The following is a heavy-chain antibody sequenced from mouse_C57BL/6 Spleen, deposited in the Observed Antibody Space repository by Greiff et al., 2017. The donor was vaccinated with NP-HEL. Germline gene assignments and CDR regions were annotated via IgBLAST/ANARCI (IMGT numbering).Heavy chain of an antibody. CDR1: GFTFSSYA. V-gene: IGHV5-4*01. CDR3: ARDSYGVDY. CDR2: ISDGGSYT. J-gene: IGHJ2*01. Sequence: EVKVEESGGGLVKPGGSLKLSCAASGFTFSSYAMSWVRQTPEKRLEWVATISDGGSYTYYPDNVKGRFTISRDNAKNNLYLQMSHLKSEDTAMYYCARDSYGVDYWGQGTTLTVSS. D-gene: IGHD1-1*01.